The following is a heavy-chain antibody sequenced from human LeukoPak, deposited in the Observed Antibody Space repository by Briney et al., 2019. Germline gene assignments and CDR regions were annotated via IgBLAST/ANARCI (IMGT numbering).Heavy chain of an antibody. J-gene: IGHJ6*03. Sequence: GESLKISCKGGGDNFNNYWIVWVRQMPGKGLEWMGVIYLDDSETKYSPSFQGQVTISADKSISTAYLQWSSLKASDTAMYYCARLSTVTQGPDYMDVWGKGTTVTISS. CDR3: ARLSTVTQGPDYMDV. V-gene: IGHV5-51*01. CDR1: GDNFNNYW. D-gene: IGHD4-17*01. CDR2: IYLDDSET.